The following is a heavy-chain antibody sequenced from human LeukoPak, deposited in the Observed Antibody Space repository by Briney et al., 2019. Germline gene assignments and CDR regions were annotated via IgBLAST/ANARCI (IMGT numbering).Heavy chain of an antibody. J-gene: IGHJ4*02. Sequence: SETLSLTCTVSGYSISSGYYWGWIRQPPGKGLEWIGNIHQSGSTYYNPSVKSRVSISMDTSKNQFSLKLNSVTAADTAVYYCTRGAGWLIDYWGQGTLVTVSS. D-gene: IGHD3-16*01. V-gene: IGHV4-38-2*02. CDR2: IHQSGST. CDR1: GYSISSGYY. CDR3: TRGAGWLIDY.